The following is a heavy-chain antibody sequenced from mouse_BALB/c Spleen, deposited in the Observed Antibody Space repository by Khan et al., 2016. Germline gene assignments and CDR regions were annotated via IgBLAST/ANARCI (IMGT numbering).Heavy chain of an antibody. CDR3: ARVGDYGD. J-gene: IGHJ2*01. CDR2: IDPANGNT. V-gene: IGHV14-3*02. D-gene: IGHD2-4*01. Sequence: VQLQQSGAELVKPGASVKLSCTASGFNIKDTYMHWVKQRPEQGLEWIGRIDPANGNTKYDPKFQGKATITADTSSNTAYLQLSSLTSEVTDVYYCARVGDYGDWGQGTTLTVSS. CDR1: GFNIKDTY.